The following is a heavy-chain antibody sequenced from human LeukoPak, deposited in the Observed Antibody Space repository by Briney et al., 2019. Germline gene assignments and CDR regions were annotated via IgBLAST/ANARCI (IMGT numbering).Heavy chain of an antibody. CDR3: ARDLFLWYFDL. Sequence: ASVKVTCKASGYTFDSYGISWVRQAPGQGLELMGWISAYNGDTYYVQPFQDRLTMTTDTPTTTAYMELRSLKSDDTAVYYCARDLFLWYFDLWGRGTLVTVSS. V-gene: IGHV1-18*01. CDR1: GYTFDSYG. CDR2: ISAYNGDT. D-gene: IGHD2-21*01. J-gene: IGHJ2*01.